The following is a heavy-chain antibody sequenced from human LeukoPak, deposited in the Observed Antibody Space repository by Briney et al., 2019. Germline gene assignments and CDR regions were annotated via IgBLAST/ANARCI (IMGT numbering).Heavy chain of an antibody. V-gene: IGHV4-4*07. CDR2: IYTSVST. Sequence: PSETLSLTCTVSGGSISSYYWNWIRQPPRKGQEWNGRIYTSVSTNSNPSLKRRVTMSVDTSKNQFSLKLSSVTAADTAVYYCAVAYEVAATRTAFDIWGQGTMVTVSS. CDR3: AVAYEVAATRTAFDI. D-gene: IGHD2-15*01. CDR1: GGSISSYY. J-gene: IGHJ3*02.